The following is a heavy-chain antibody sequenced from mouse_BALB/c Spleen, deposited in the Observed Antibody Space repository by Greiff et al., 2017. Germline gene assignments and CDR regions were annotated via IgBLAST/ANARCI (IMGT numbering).Heavy chain of an antibody. Sequence: EVQLQESGPELVKPGASVKMSCKASGYTFTSYVMHWVKQKPGQGLEWIGYINPYNDGTKYNEKFKGKATLTSDKSSSTAYMELSSLTSEDSAVYYCASSGFITTVVDYAMDYWGQGTSVTVSS. J-gene: IGHJ4*01. CDR2: INPYNDGT. D-gene: IGHD1-1*01. V-gene: IGHV1-14*01. CDR1: GYTFTSYV. CDR3: ASSGFITTVVDYAMDY.